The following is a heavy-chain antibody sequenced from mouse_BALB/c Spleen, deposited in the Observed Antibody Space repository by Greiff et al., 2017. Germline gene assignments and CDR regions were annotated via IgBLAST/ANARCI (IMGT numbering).Heavy chain of an antibody. CDR3: NASPLSTTFDY. D-gene: IGHD2-12*01. Sequence: EVKLVESGAELVRSGASVKLSCTASGFNIKDYYMHWVKQRPEQGLEWIGWIDPENGDTEYAPKFQGKATMTADTSSNTAYLQLSSLTSEDTAVYYCNASPLSTTFDYWGQGTTLTVSS. J-gene: IGHJ2*01. V-gene: IGHV14-4*02. CDR1: GFNIKDYY. CDR2: IDPENGDT.